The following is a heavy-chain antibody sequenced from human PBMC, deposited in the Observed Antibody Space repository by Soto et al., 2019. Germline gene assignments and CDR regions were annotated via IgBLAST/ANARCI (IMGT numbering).Heavy chain of an antibody. CDR3: ARDSPTGLTTADYYMDV. D-gene: IGHD4-17*01. V-gene: IGHV3-21*01. Sequence: GGSLRLSCAASGFTFSSYSMNWVRQAPGKGLEWVSSISSSSSYIYYADSVKGRFTISRDNAKNSLYLQMNSLRAEDTAVYYCARDSPTGLTTADYYMDVWGKGTTVTVSS. CDR2: ISSSSSYI. CDR1: GFTFSSYS. J-gene: IGHJ6*03.